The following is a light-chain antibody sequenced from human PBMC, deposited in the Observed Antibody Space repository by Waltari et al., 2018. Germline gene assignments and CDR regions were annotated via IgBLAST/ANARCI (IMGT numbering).Light chain of an antibody. J-gene: IGKJ1*01. Sequence: PGERAALSCRASQSVSKYLAWYQQKPGQAPRLLIFDASKRATGIPARFSGRGSGTDFTLTISSLEPEDLAVYYCQQRSTWPQTFGQGTKVEIK. CDR2: DAS. CDR3: QQRSTWPQT. V-gene: IGKV3-11*01. CDR1: QSVSKY.